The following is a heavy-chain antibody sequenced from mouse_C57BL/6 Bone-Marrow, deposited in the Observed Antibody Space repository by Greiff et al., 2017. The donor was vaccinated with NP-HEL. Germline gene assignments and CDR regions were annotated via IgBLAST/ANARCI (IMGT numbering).Heavy chain of an antibody. CDR1: GYTFTSYW. V-gene: IGHV1-64*01. Sequence: VQLQQPGAELVKPGASVKLSCKASGYTFTSYWMHWVKQRPGQGLEWIGMIHPNSGSTNYNEKFKSKATLTVDKSSSTAYMQLSSPTSEDSAVYYCARRNYYGSSYGYYAMDYWGQGTSVTVSS. D-gene: IGHD1-1*01. CDR3: ARRNYYGSSYGYYAMDY. CDR2: IHPNSGST. J-gene: IGHJ4*01.